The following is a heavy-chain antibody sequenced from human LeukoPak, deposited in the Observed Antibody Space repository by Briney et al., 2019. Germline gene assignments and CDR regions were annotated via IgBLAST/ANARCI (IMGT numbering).Heavy chain of an antibody. J-gene: IGHJ4*02. V-gene: IGHV3-49*04. D-gene: IGHD2-15*01. CDR1: GFTFGDYA. Sequence: PGGSLRLSCTASGFTFGDYAMSWVRQAPGKGLEWVGFIRSKAYGGTTEYAASVKGRFTISRDDSKSIADLQMNSLKTEDTAVYYCTRPLGGYCSGGSCPHGDYLDYWGQGTLVTVSS. CDR2: IRSKAYGGTT. CDR3: TRPLGGYCSGGSCPHGDYLDY.